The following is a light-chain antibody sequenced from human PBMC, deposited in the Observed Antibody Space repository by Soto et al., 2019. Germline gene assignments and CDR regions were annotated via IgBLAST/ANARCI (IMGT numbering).Light chain of an antibody. CDR2: DAS. V-gene: IGKV3-11*01. Sequence: EIVLTQSPATLSLSPGDRATLSCRASQSVSSYLAWYQQKPGQAPRLLICDASNRATGIPARFSGSGSGTDFILTITTLEPEHFAIYYCQQRSNWPSTFGGGTKVEIK. CDR1: QSVSSY. J-gene: IGKJ4*01. CDR3: QQRSNWPST.